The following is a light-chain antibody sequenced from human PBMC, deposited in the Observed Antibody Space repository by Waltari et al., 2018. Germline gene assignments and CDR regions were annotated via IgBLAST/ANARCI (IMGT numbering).Light chain of an antibody. CDR3: CSFATTYTLL. V-gene: IGLV2-11*01. CDR2: DIA. Sequence: QSALTQPRSVSGSPGQSVIISCSGTSSDVANFKYVSWYQQYPGKAPKLIIYDIAMRPSGVPDRLSGSQSGNTASLTISGLQAEDEADYYCCSFATTYTLLFGGGTKLTVL. J-gene: IGLJ2*01. CDR1: SSDVANFKY.